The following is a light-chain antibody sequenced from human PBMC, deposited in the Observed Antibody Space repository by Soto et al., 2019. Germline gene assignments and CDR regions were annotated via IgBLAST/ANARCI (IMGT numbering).Light chain of an antibody. Sequence: EIVLTQAPAPLSLSPGERAPLSCRARQSVSSYLAWYQQKPGQAPRLLIYDASNRAPGIPDRFSGSGSGTDFTLTISSLQPDDFATYYCQQYNSYPWTFGQGTKVDI. V-gene: IGKV3-11*01. J-gene: IGKJ1*01. CDR3: QQYNSYPWT. CDR2: DAS. CDR1: QSVSSY.